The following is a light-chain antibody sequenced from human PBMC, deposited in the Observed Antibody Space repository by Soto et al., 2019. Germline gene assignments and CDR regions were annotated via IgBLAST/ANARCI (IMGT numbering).Light chain of an antibody. CDR1: RSVSSN. J-gene: IGKJ2*01. V-gene: IGKV3-15*01. CDR2: GAS. CDR3: QQYNNWPPYT. Sequence: EIVMTQSPATLSVSPGERATLSCRASRSVSSNLAWYQQKPGQAPRPLIYGASTRATGIPARFSGSGSGTEFILTISSLQSEDFAIYYCQQYNNWPPYTFGQGTKLEIK.